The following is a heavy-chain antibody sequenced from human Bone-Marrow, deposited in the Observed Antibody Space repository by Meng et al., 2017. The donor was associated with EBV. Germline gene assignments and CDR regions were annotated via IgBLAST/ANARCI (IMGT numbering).Heavy chain of an antibody. J-gene: IGHJ4*02. CDR2: INTNTGNP. CDR1: GYTFTRYA. Sequence: QVQLVQSGPELKKPGASVRVSCKCDGYTFTRYAMNWVRQAPGQGLEWMGWINTNTGNPTYAQDFTGRFVLSLDTSVSTAYLQITSLKAEDTAVYYCARDVDFFDSSGNPRDYWGQGTLVTVSP. CDR3: ARDVDFFDSSGNPRDY. D-gene: IGHD3-22*01. V-gene: IGHV7-4-1*02.